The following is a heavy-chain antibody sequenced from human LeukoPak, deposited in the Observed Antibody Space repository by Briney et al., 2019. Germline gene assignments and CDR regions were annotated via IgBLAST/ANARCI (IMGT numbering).Heavy chain of an antibody. CDR2: IWYDGSNK. J-gene: IGHJ4*02. D-gene: IGHD4-17*01. CDR3: ARDGYGDGTFDY. Sequence: GRSLRLSCAASGFTFSSYGMHWVRQAPGKGLEWVAVIWYDGSNKYYADSVKGRFTISRDNSKNTLYLRMNSLRAEDTAVYYCARDGYGDGTFDYWGQGTLVTVSS. CDR1: GFTFSSYG. V-gene: IGHV3-33*01.